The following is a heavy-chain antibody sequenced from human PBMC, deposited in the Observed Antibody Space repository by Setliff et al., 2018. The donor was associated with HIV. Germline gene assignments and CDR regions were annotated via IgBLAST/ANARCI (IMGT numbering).Heavy chain of an antibody. CDR1: GGSISSGSYY. D-gene: IGHD3-22*01. J-gene: IGHJ6*03. Sequence: SETLSLTCTVSGGSISSGSYYWRWIRQPAGKGLEWIGRIYTSGSTNYNPSLKSRVTISVDTSKNQFALKLRSVTAADTAVYYCARETYYYDNPQYYYYYMDVWGKGTTVTVSS. V-gene: IGHV4-61*02. CDR2: IYTSGST. CDR3: ARETYYYDNPQYYYYYMDV.